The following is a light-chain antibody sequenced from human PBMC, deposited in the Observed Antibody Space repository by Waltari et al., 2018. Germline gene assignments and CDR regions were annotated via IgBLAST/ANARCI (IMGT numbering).Light chain of an antibody. Sequence: ELVLTQSPASLSLSPGDRATISCRARQSVGRTLAWYQQRPGQAPRLLIYDASSRATGIPDRFSGSGSGTDFSLTISRLEPEDFAVYYCQKYGTRPATFGQGTKVEVK. J-gene: IGKJ1*01. CDR1: QSVGRT. V-gene: IGKV3-20*01. CDR3: QKYGTRPAT. CDR2: DAS.